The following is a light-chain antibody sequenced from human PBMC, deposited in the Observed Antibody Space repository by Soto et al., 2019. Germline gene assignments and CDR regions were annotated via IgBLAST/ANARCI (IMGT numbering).Light chain of an antibody. CDR3: GTWDSSLSAGV. J-gene: IGLJ2*01. V-gene: IGLV1-51*01. CDR2: DNN. Sequence: QSVLKQPPSVSAAPGQKVTISCSGSNSNIGNNYVSWYQQFPGTAPKLLIYDNNKRPSGIPDRFSGSKSGTSATLGITGLQTGDEADYYCGTWDSSLSAGVFGGGTKVTVL. CDR1: NSNIGNNY.